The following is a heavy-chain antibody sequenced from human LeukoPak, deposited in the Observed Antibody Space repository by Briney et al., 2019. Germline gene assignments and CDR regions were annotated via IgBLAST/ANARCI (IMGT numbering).Heavy chain of an antibody. Sequence: PGRSLRLSCAASGFTFDDYAMHWVRQAPGKGLEWVSGISWNSGSIGYAESVKGRFTISRDNAKNSLYLQMNSLRAEDMALYYCAKGRIVGATWSSFDYWGEGTLVTVSS. D-gene: IGHD1-26*01. CDR1: GFTFDDYA. CDR3: AKGRIVGATWSSFDY. V-gene: IGHV3-9*03. CDR2: ISWNSGSI. J-gene: IGHJ4*02.